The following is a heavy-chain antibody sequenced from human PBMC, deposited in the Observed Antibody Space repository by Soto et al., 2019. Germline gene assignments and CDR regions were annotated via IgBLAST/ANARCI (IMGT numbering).Heavy chain of an antibody. CDR1: GGTFSSYA. V-gene: IGHV1-69*13. D-gene: IGHD3-9*01. CDR2: IIPIFGTA. J-gene: IGHJ5*02. CDR3: ARDLRLVGVNAKYNWFDP. Sequence: GASVKVSCKASGGTFSSYAISWVRQAPGQGLEWMGGIIPIFGTANYAQKFQGRVTITADESTSTAYMELSSLRSEDTAVYYCARDLRLVGVNAKYNWFDPWGQGTLVTVSS.